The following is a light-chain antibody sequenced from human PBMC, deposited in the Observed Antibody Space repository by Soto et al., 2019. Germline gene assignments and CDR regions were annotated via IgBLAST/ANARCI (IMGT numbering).Light chain of an antibody. CDR3: QQYGSSLIT. CDR1: QSVSNNY. V-gene: IGKV3-20*01. Sequence: ETVMTESPATLSLSPGERATLSCRASQSVSNNYLAWYQQKPGQAPRLLIYGASSRATGIPDRFSGSGSGTDFTLTISRLEPEDFAVYYCQQYGSSLITFGQGTRLEIK. CDR2: GAS. J-gene: IGKJ5*01.